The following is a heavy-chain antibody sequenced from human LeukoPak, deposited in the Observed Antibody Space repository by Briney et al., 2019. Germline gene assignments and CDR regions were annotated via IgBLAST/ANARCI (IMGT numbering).Heavy chain of an antibody. CDR2: ILYSGST. J-gene: IGHJ5*02. V-gene: IGHV4-31*03. D-gene: IGHD3-16*01. Sequence: TLALTCTVSGGSISSGGYYWSWIRQHPGKGLEWIGYILYSGSTYYNPYLKSRITISVDTSKNQFSLKMSSVTAADTAVYYCARGRTFGGPWGQGSLVTVSS. CDR1: GGSISSGGYY. CDR3: ARGRTFGGP.